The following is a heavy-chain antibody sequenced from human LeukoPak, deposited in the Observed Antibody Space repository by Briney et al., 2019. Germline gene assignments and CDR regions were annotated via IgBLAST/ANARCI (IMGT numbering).Heavy chain of an antibody. CDR3: ARLSYDYVWGKAFDI. J-gene: IGHJ3*02. CDR2: IYHSGST. D-gene: IGHD3-16*01. Sequence: SETLSLTCAFPGYSISIVYYWGWFRRPPGKGLEGFGGIYHSGSTYYNPSLKSRVTISVDTSKNQFSLKLSSVTAADTAVYYCARLSYDYVWGKAFDIWGQGTMVTVSS. V-gene: IGHV4-38-2*01. CDR1: GYSISIVYY.